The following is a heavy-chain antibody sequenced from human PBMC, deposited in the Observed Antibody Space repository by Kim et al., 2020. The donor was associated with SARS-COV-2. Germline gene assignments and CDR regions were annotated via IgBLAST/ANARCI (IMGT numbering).Heavy chain of an antibody. D-gene: IGHD6-13*01. J-gene: IGHJ4*02. V-gene: IGHV3-23*01. Sequence: YYADSVKGRFTISRDNSKKTLYLQMNSLRAEDTAVYYCAKDLTAAAGYDYWGQGTLVTVSS. CDR3: AKDLTAAAGYDY.